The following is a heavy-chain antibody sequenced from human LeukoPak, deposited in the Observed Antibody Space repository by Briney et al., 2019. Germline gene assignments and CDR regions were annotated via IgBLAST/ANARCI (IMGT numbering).Heavy chain of an antibody. V-gene: IGHV4-4*07. CDR3: VRDEMNGGWSPWDYYYYMDV. CDR1: GGSISSYY. J-gene: IGHJ6*03. CDR2: IYTSGST. Sequence: SETLSLTCTVSGGSISSYYWSWIRQPAGKGLEWIGRIYTSGSTNYNPSLKSRVTMSVDTSKNQFSLKLSSVTAAATAVYYCVRDEMNGGWSPWDYYYYMDVWGKGTTVTISS. D-gene: IGHD6-19*01.